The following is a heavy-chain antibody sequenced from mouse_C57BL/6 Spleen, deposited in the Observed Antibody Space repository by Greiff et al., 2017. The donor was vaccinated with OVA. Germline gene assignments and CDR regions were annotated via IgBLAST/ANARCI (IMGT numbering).Heavy chain of an antibody. CDR3: TRNSNPCYFDY. D-gene: IGHD2-5*01. V-gene: IGHV1-42*01. CDR1: GYSFTGYY. J-gene: IGHJ2*01. Sequence: VQLQQSGPELVKPGASVKISCKASGYSFTGYYMNWVKQSPEKSLEWIGEINPSTGGTTYNQKFKAKATLPVDKSSSTAYMQLKSLTSEDSAVYYCTRNSNPCYFDYWGQGTTLTVSS. CDR2: INPSTGGT.